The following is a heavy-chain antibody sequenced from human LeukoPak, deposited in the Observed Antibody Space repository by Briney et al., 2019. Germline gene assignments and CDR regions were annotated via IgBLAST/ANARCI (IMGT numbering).Heavy chain of an antibody. CDR3: AKAATTGYCSSTSCFYFDY. CDR1: GFTFSRHG. J-gene: IGHJ4*02. D-gene: IGHD2-2*01. V-gene: IGHV3-30*02. CDR2: IRHDGSYK. Sequence: PGGSLRLSCAASGFTFSRHGMHWVRQPPGKGLEWLTFIRHDGSYKFYADSVEGRFTVSRDNSKNTLYLQMNSLRPEDTAVYYCAKAATTGYCSSTSCFYFDYWGQGTLVTVSS.